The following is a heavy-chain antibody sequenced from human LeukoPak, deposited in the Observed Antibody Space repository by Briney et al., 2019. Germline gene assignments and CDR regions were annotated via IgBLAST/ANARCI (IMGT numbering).Heavy chain of an antibody. CDR3: TRVVESGSYYNRFPLPDY. J-gene: IGHJ4*02. V-gene: IGHV3-21*01. CDR2: ISSSSSYI. CDR1: GFTFSSYS. Sequence: GGSLRLSCAASGFTFSSYSMNWVRQAPGKGLEWVSSISSSSSYIYYADSVKGRFTISRDNAKNSLYLQMNSLRAEDTAVYYCTRVVESGSYYNRFPLPDYWGQGTPVTVSS. D-gene: IGHD3-10*01.